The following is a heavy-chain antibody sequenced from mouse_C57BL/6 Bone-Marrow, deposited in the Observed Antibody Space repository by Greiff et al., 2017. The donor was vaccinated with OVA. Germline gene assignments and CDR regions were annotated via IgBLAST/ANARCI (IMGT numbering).Heavy chain of an antibody. D-gene: IGHD1-1*01. V-gene: IGHV1-55*01. Sequence: QVQLQQPGAELVKPGASVKMSCKASGYTFTSYWITWVKQRPGQGLEWIGDIYPGSGSTNYNEKFKSKATLTVDTSSSTAYMQLSRLTSEDSAVYYCARRGFSTVVARDWYFDVWGTGTTVTVSS. J-gene: IGHJ1*03. CDR2: IYPGSGST. CDR1: GYTFTSYW. CDR3: ARRGFSTVVARDWYFDV.